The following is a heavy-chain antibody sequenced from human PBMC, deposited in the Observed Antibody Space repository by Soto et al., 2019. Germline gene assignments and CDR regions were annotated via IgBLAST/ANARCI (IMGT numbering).Heavy chain of an antibody. Sequence: QVHLQESGPGLVKPSQTLSLICSVSGVSSDSGGYYGSWIRPLPGKGLEWIGYIYHRGGGTFYNQALKSRAAISIDTSKNHLLLDLTSMTAADTAVYYCARDGGRCIGGTCLTNWGQGTLVTVSS. J-gene: IGHJ4*02. CDR2: IYHRGGGT. CDR1: GVSSDSGGYY. V-gene: IGHV4-31*03. D-gene: IGHD2-15*01. CDR3: ARDGGRCIGGTCLTN.